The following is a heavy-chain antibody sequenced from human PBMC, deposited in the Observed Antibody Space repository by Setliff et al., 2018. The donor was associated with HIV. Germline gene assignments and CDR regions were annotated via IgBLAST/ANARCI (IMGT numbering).Heavy chain of an antibody. CDR3: ARDDYGSGSHGDY. D-gene: IGHD3-10*01. J-gene: IGHJ4*02. Sequence: ASVKVSCKASGYTFTSYDINWVRQATGQGLEWMGWMNPNSGNTGYAQKFQGRVTMTIDTSTSTAYLELRSLRSDDTAVYYCARDDYGSGSHGDYWGQGTLVTVSS. CDR1: GYTFTSYD. V-gene: IGHV1-8*02. CDR2: MNPNSGNT.